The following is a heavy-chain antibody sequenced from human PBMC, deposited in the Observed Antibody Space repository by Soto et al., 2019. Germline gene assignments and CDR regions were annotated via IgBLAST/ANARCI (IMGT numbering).Heavy chain of an antibody. CDR1: GGTFGSYA. CDR2: IIPIFGTA. J-gene: IGHJ6*02. D-gene: IGHD4-17*01. Sequence: SVKVSCKASGGTFGSYAISWVRQAPGQGLEWMGGIIPIFGTANYAQKFQGRVTITADESTSTAYMELSSLRSEDTAVYYCARKTVTTYYYYYGMDVWGQGTTVTAP. CDR3: ARKTVTTYYYYYGMDV. V-gene: IGHV1-69*13.